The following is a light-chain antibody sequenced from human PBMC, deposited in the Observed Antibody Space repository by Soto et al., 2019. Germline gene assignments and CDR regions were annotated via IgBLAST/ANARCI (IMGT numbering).Light chain of an antibody. V-gene: IGKV3-15*01. CDR1: QSVSSN. CDR2: GAS. J-gene: IGKJ1*01. CDR3: QQYNNWPPWT. Sequence: IVMTQSPATLSVSPGERATLSCRASQSVSSNLAWYQQKPGQAPRLLIYGASTRATGIPARFSGSGSGTEFTLTISSLQSEDFAVYYCQQYNNWPPWTFGQGTKGDI.